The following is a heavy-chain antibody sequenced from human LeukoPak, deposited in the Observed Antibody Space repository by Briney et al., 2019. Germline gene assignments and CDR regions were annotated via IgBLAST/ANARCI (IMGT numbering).Heavy chain of an antibody. V-gene: IGHV1-18*01. Sequence: ASVKVSCKASGYTFTSYGISWVRQAPGQGLEWMGWISAYNGNTNYAQKLQGRVTMTTDTSTSTAYMELRSLRSDDTAVYYCARIGYYDSSLNYHYYYYYGMDVWGQGTTVTVSS. CDR1: GYTFTSYG. CDR2: ISAYNGNT. D-gene: IGHD3-22*01. J-gene: IGHJ6*02. CDR3: ARIGYYDSSLNYHYYYYYGMDV.